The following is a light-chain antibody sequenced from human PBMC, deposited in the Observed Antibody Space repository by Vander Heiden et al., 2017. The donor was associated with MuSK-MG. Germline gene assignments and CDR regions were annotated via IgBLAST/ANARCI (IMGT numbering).Light chain of an antibody. CDR2: QDS. CDR3: QAWDSSTVV. Sequence: SYELTQPPSVSVSPRQTASITCSGDKLGDKYACWYQQKPGQSPVLVIYQDSKRPSGIPERFSGYNSGNTATLTISGTQAMDEDDYYCQAWDSSTVVFGGGTKLTVL. CDR1: KLGDKY. J-gene: IGLJ2*01. V-gene: IGLV3-1*01.